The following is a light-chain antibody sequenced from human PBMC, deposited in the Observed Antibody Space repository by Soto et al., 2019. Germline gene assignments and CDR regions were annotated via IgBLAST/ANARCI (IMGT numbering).Light chain of an antibody. CDR1: QSISSY. CDR3: QQNYSSPRA. Sequence: DIQMTQSPSPLSSSVGDRVTITCRASQSISSYLNWYQQKPGKVPKLLIYAASSLHSGVPSRFSGSGSGTDFTLTISSLQPEDFATYYCQQNYSSPRAFGQGTKVEIK. J-gene: IGKJ1*01. CDR2: AAS. V-gene: IGKV1-39*01.